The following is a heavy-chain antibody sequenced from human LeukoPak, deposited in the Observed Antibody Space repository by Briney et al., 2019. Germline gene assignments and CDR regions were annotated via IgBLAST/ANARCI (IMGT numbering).Heavy chain of an antibody. V-gene: IGHV4-39*07. D-gene: IGHD6-13*01. J-gene: IGHJ4*02. Sequence: SETLSLTCTVSGGSISSSSYYWGWIRQPPGKGLEWIGSIYYSGSTYYNPSLKSRVTISVDTSKNQFSLKLSSVTAADTAVYYCARVRPGSSLDYWGQGTLVTVSS. CDR1: GGSISSSSYY. CDR3: ARVRPGSSLDY. CDR2: IYYSGST.